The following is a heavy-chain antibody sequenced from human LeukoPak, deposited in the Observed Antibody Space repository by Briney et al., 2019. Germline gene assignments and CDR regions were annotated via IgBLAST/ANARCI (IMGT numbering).Heavy chain of an antibody. V-gene: IGHV1-2*02. D-gene: IGHD3-22*01. CDR1: GGTFSSYA. Sequence: ASVKVSCKASGGTFSSYAISWVRQAPGQGLEWLGWINPGSGGTNYAQKFQGRVTMTRDTSISTAYMELRRLRSDDTAVYYCARDLYDNSGYYSFDYWGQGTLVTVSS. J-gene: IGHJ4*02. CDR3: ARDLYDNSGYYSFDY. CDR2: INPGSGGT.